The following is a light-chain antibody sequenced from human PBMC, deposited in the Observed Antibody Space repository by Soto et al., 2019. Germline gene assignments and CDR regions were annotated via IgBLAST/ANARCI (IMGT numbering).Light chain of an antibody. V-gene: IGLV2-14*01. CDR1: SSDVGGYNY. Sequence: QSVLTQPASVSGSPGQSVTISCTGTSSDVGGYNYVSWYQQHPGKAPKLVIFEVSIRPSGVSIRFSGSKSGNTASLTNSGLQTEDEADYYCSAYTSRPSLFVFGSGTKVTV. CDR3: SAYTSRPSLFV. J-gene: IGLJ1*01. CDR2: EVS.